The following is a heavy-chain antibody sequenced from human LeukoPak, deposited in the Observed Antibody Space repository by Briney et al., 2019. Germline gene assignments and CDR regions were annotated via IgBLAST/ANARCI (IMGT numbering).Heavy chain of an antibody. V-gene: IGHV4-59*01. CDR2: IYYSGST. D-gene: IGHD3-10*01. J-gene: IGHJ5*02. Sequence: SETLSLTCTVSGGSITTYYWSWIRQPPGKGLEWIGYIYYSGSTNYNPSLKSRVTISVDTSNNQFSLKLSSVTAADTAVYYCARSTRSWFDPWGQGTLVTVSS. CDR3: ARSTRSWFDP. CDR1: GGSITTYY.